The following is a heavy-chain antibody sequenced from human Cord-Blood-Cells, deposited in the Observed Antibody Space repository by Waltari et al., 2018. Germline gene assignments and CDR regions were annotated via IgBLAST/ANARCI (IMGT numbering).Heavy chain of an antibody. Sequence: QVQLVQSGAEVKKPGASVKVSCKVSGYTLTELSMHWVRQAPGNGLEWMEGFEPGDGETIYAQKFQGRVTMTEDTSTDAAYMELSSLRSEDTAVYYCATVWGWYRLFDYWGQGTLVTVSS. J-gene: IGHJ4*02. D-gene: IGHD6-19*01. CDR3: ATVWGWYRLFDY. CDR2: FEPGDGET. V-gene: IGHV1-24*01. CDR1: GYTLTELS.